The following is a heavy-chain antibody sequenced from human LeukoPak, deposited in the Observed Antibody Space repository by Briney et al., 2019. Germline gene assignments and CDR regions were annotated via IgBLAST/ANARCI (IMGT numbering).Heavy chain of an antibody. D-gene: IGHD3-16*01. CDR3: ARDSAKLGYFDY. CDR2: IYHSEST. CDR1: GYSISSGYY. V-gene: IGHV4-38-2*02. Sequence: KTSETLSLTCTVSGYSISSGYYWGWIRQPPGKGLEWIGSIYHSESTYYNPSLKSRVTISVDTSKNQFSLKLSSVTAADTAVYYCARDSAKLGYFDYWGQGTLVTVSS. J-gene: IGHJ4*02.